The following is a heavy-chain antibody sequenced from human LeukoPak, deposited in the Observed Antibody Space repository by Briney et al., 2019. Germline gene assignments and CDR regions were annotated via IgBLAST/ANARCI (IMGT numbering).Heavy chain of an antibody. CDR3: ATARVGRYYDFWRVI. D-gene: IGHD3-3*01. J-gene: IGHJ3*02. Sequence: PGGSLRLSCAASGFTFSSYAMSWVRQAPGKGLEWVSAISSSSSTIYYADSVKGRFTISRDNAKNSLYLQMNSLRAEDTAVYYCATARVGRYYDFWRVIWGQGTMVTVSS. CDR2: ISSSSSTI. CDR1: GFTFSSYA. V-gene: IGHV3-48*01.